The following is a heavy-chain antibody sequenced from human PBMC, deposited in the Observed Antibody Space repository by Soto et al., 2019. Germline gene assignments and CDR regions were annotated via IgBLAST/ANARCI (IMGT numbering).Heavy chain of an antibody. Sequence: GGSLRLSCAASGFTFSNAWMNWVRQAPGKGLEWVGRIKSDTDGGRTDYAAPVKGRFTISRDDSKNTLYLQMNSLKTEDTAVYYCTTGFYDSSGFRYWGQGTLVTVSS. J-gene: IGHJ4*02. V-gene: IGHV3-15*07. CDR2: IKSDTDGGRT. CDR1: GFTFSNAW. D-gene: IGHD3-22*01. CDR3: TTGFYDSSGFRY.